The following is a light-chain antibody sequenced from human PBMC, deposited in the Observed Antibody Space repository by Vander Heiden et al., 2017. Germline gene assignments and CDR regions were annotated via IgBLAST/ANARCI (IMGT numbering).Light chain of an antibody. CDR2: EVS. V-gene: IGLV2-8*01. CDR3: SSYAGRSNYVV. J-gene: IGLJ2*01. Sequence: QSALTHPPSASGSPGQSVTISSTGTSSDVRAYNYVSWYQQHPGKAPKVMIYEVSKRPSGVADRFSGSKSGNTASLTVSGLRADDEADYYCSSYAGRSNYVVFGGGTKLTVL. CDR1: SSDVRAYNY.